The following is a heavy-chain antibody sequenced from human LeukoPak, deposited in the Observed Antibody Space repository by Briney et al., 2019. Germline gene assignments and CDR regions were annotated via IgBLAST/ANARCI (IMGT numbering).Heavy chain of an antibody. CDR2: INPNSGGT. CDR3: ARGIAAAGPTGANWFDP. D-gene: IGHD6-25*01. V-gene: IGHV1-2*02. J-gene: IGHJ5*02. CDR1: GYTFTGYY. Sequence: GASVKVSCKASGYTFTGYYMHWVRQAPGQGLEWMGWINPNSGGTNYAQKFQGRVTMTRDTSISTAYMELSRLRSDDTAVYYCARGIAAAGPTGANWFDPWGQGTLVTVSS.